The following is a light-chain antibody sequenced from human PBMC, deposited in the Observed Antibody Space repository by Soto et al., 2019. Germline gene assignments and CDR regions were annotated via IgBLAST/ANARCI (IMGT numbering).Light chain of an antibody. Sequence: DIQMTQSPSSVSASVVDRVTITCRASRDLSGWLAWYQQKPGKAPKLLISAASSLQSGVPSRYSGSGSGTEFTLTISSLQPDDFATYYCQHYNSYSEAFGQGTKVDIK. V-gene: IGKV1D-16*01. J-gene: IGKJ1*01. CDR1: RDLSGW. CDR2: AAS. CDR3: QHYNSYSEA.